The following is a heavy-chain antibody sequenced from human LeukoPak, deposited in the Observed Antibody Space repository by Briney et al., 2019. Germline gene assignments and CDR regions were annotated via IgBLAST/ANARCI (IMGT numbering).Heavy chain of an antibody. Sequence: GGSLRLSRAASGFTVSSNYMSWVRQAPGKGLEWVSVIYSGGSTYYADSVKGRFTISRDNSKNTLYLQMNSLRAEDTAVYYCARVARDYYGSGSLWGGWFDPWGQGTLVTVSS. CDR1: GFTVSSNY. V-gene: IGHV3-66*01. D-gene: IGHD3-10*01. CDR2: IYSGGST. J-gene: IGHJ5*02. CDR3: ARVARDYYGSGSLWGGWFDP.